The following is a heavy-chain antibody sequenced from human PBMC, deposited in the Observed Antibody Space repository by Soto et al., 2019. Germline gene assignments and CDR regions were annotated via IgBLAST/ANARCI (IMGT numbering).Heavy chain of an antibody. CDR3: ARKPNYYGSNGPFDY. D-gene: IGHD3-22*01. CDR1: GFIFSYYT. J-gene: IGHJ4*02. CDR2: VTSSSSDI. Sequence: PGGSLRLSCAASGFIFSYYTMQWVRQAPGKGLECVSSVTSSSSDIYYADSVKGRFTISRDNARNSLYLQMNSLRADDTAIYYCARKPNYYGSNGPFDYWGQGTLVTVSS. V-gene: IGHV3-21*01.